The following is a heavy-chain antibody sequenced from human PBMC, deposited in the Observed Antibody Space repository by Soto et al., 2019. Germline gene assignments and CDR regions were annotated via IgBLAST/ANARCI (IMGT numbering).Heavy chain of an antibody. V-gene: IGHV1-2*02. Sequence: SVKVSCKASGYTFTAYHIHWVRQAPGQGLEWMGGINPHSDVTNYAQSFQGRVTMTRDTSISTVYMELSSLTSNDTAVYYCARDSNLGGYLSHFAYWGQGPLVTVSA. J-gene: IGHJ4*02. CDR3: ARDSNLGGYLSHFAY. CDR2: INPHSDVT. CDR1: GYTFTAYH. D-gene: IGHD3-10*01.